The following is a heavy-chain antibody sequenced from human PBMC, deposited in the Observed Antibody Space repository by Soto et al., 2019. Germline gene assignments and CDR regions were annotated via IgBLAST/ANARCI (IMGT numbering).Heavy chain of an antibody. CDR3: AARIQLWREIIGDLWY. V-gene: IGHV5-51*01. Sequence: GESLKISCKGSGYSFTSYWIGWVRQMPGKGLEWMGIIYPGDSDTRYSPSFQGQVTISADKSISTAYLQWSSLKASDTAMYYCAARIQLWREIIGDLWYWGQGTLVTVSS. D-gene: IGHD5-18*01. CDR1: GYSFTSYW. CDR2: IYPGDSDT. J-gene: IGHJ4*02.